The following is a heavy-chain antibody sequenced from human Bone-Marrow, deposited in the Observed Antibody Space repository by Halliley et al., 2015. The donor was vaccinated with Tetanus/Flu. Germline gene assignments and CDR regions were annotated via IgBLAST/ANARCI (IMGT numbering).Heavy chain of an antibody. V-gene: IGHV4-59*08. Sequence: TLSLTCTVSGASVYYDYWSWVRQSPGRGLEWIGYFHYSGRTDYSPSLKSRVSISVDTSKNQFSLNLTSVTAADSAMYYCARLNLPSYYDFWSGGNYYYGLDVWGQGTTVTVSS. CDR3: ARLNLPSYYDFWSGGNYYYGLDV. J-gene: IGHJ6*02. D-gene: IGHD3-3*01. CDR2: FHYSGRT. CDR1: GASVYYDY.